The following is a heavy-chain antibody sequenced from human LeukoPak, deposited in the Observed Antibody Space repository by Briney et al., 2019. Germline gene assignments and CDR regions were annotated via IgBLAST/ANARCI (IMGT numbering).Heavy chain of an antibody. CDR1: GFNFGSYA. V-gene: IGHV3-21*01. Sequence: GGSLRLSCAASGFNFGSYAMNWVRQAPGKGLEWVSSISSGSSFIYYADSVKGRFTISRDNAKNSLYLQMNSLRAEDTAVYYCASKSPADIWGQGTMVTVSS. J-gene: IGHJ3*02. CDR2: ISSGSSFI. CDR3: ASKSPADI.